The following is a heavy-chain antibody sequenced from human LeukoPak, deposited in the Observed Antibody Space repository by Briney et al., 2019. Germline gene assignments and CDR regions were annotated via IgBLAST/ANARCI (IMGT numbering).Heavy chain of an antibody. D-gene: IGHD3-16*01. CDR3: ARGLGGWHY. CDR2: INHSGST. CDR1: GGSFSGYY. J-gene: IGHJ4*02. Sequence: SETLSLTCAVYGGSFSGYYWSWIRQPPGKGLEWIGEINHSGSTNYNPSLKSRVTISVDTSKNQFSLKLSSVIAADTAVYYCARGLGGWHYWGQGTLVTVSS. V-gene: IGHV4-34*01.